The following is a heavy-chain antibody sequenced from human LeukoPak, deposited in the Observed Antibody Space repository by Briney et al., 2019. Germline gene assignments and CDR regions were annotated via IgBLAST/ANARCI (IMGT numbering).Heavy chain of an antibody. D-gene: IGHD6-13*01. CDR1: GGTFSSYA. Sequence: ASVKVSCKASGGTFSSYAISWVRQAPGQGLEWMGGIIPIFGTANYAQNFQGRAPITTDESTSTAYMELSSLRSEDTAVYYCARGDDGAAGFDYWGQGTLVTVSS. J-gene: IGHJ4*02. V-gene: IGHV1-69*05. CDR2: IIPIFGTA. CDR3: ARGDDGAAGFDY.